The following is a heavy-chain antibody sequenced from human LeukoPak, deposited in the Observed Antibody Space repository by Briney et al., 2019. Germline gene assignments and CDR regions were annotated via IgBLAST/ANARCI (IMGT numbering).Heavy chain of an antibody. J-gene: IGHJ6*03. CDR2: IIPIFGTA. CDR1: GGTFSSYA. Sequence: GASVKVSCKASGGTFSSYAISWVRQAPGQGLEWMGGIIPIFGTANYARKFQGRVTITADKSTSTAYMELSSLRSEDTAVYYCARGGGYDFSIWGNYYYYYMDVWGKGTTVTVSS. D-gene: IGHD5-12*01. V-gene: IGHV1-69*06. CDR3: ARGGGYDFSIWGNYYYYYMDV.